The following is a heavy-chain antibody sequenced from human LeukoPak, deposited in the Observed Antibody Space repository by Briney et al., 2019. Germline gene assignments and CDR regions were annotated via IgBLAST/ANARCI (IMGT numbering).Heavy chain of an antibody. CDR3: AREGRSGVAAAGLDY. V-gene: IGHV1-18*01. D-gene: IGHD6-13*01. J-gene: IGHJ4*02. CDR2: ISAYNGNT. CDR1: GYTFTSYG. Sequence: ASVKVSCKASGYTFTSYGISWVRQAPGQGLEWMGWISAYNGNTNYAQKFQGRVTMTRNTSISTAYMELSSLRSEDTAVYYCAREGRSGVAAAGLDYWGQGTLVTVSS.